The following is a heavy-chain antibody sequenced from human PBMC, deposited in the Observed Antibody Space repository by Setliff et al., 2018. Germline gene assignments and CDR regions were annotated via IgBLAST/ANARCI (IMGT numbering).Heavy chain of an antibody. J-gene: IGHJ4*02. D-gene: IGHD1-26*01. CDR3: ARHPASGSYYGGSIYYFDH. V-gene: IGHV4-34*01. CDR2: ISHSGNT. Sequence: LSLTCAVYGESFSGYFWSWIRQTPEKGLEWIGEISHSGNTNYNPSFKSRVTISIDTSKNQFSLKVNFVTAADTAVYYCARHPASGSYYGGSIYYFDHWGQGTLVTVSS. CDR1: GESFSGYF.